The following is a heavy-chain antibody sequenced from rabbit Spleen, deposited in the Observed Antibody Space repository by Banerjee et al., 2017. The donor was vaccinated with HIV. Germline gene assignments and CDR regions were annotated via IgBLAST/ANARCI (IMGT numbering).Heavy chain of an antibody. V-gene: IGHV1S47*01. J-gene: IGHJ4*01. CDR1: GFDFSNNA. Sequence: QEQLVASGGGLVQPGGSLKLSCKASGFDFSNNAMCWVRQAPGKGPEWIACIVNGNGNTYYASWVNGRFTISRSTSLATVTLQVTSLTAADTATYFCAREGGIMVAGAFNLWGPGTLVTVS. CDR2: IVNGNGNT. CDR3: AREGGIMVAGAFNL. D-gene: IGHD4-1*01.